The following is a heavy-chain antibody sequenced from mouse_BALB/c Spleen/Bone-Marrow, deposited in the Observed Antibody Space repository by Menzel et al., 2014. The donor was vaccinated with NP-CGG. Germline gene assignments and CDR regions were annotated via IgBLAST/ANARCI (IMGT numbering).Heavy chain of an antibody. D-gene: IGHD2-13*01. J-gene: IGHJ4*01. Sequence: EVKLVESGGGLVKPGGSLKLSCAASGFTFSDYYMFWVRQTPEKRLEWVATISDGVSYAYYPDSVKGRFTISRDNARNNLYLQVSSLKSEDTAMYYCARAPPYDFYAMDYWGQGTSVTVSS. V-gene: IGHV5-4*02. CDR2: ISDGVSYA. CDR3: ARAPPYDFYAMDY. CDR1: GFTFSDYY.